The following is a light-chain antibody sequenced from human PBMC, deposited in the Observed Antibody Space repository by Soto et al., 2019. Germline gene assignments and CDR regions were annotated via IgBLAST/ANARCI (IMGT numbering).Light chain of an antibody. CDR3: LLYLGGFWV. V-gene: IGLV7-43*01. Sequence: QAVVTQEPSLTVSPGGTVTLTCASSTGAVTSGHNSNWLQQKPGQAPRSLIFSTSDKYSWTPARFSGSLLGGVGALTLSGVQLEGEAEDYCLLYLGGFWVFGGGTKLTVL. CDR2: STS. CDR1: TGAVTSGHN. J-gene: IGLJ3*02.